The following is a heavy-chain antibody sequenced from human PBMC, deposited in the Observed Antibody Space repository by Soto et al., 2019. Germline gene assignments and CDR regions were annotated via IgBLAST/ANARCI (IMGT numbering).Heavy chain of an antibody. D-gene: IGHD3-10*01. CDR2: ISAYNGNT. V-gene: IGHV1-18*01. CDR1: GYTFTSYG. J-gene: IGHJ5*02. Sequence: VQLVQSGAEVKKPGASVKVSCKASGYTFTSYGISWVRQAPGQGLEWMGWISAYNGNTNYAQKLQGRVTMNTDTSTITAYRELRRLRSDDTAFYYCAREDGSGSYGYLFDTGGQGTLDTVFS. CDR3: AREDGSGSYGYLFDT.